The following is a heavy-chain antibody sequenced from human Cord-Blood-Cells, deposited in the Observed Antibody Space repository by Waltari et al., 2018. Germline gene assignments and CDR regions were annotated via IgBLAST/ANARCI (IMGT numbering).Heavy chain of an antibody. J-gene: IGHJ5*02. CDR2: INPNRGGK. V-gene: IGHV1-2*02. D-gene: IGHD6-13*01. Sequence: QVQLVQSGAEVKKPGASVKVSCKASGYTFTGYYMHWVRQAPGQGLEWMGWINPNRGGKNYGQKFQGRVTGTRDTSISTAYRELSGLRSDDRAVYYCARGTPPPSAGTPHNWFDPWGQGTLVTVSS. CDR3: ARGTPPPSAGTPHNWFDP. CDR1: GYTFTGYY.